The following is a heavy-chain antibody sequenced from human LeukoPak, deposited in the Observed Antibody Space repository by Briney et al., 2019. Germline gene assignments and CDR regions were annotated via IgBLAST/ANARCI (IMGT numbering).Heavy chain of an antibody. Sequence: GGSLRLSCAASGFTFRNYGMRWVRQAPGKGLEWVAFIRFDGINKYYADSVKGRFTISRDNSKNTLYLQMNSLRPEDTAVYYCAKVDWYLDLWGHGTLITVSS. CDR1: GFTFRNYG. CDR3: AKVDWYLDL. CDR2: IRFDGINK. J-gene: IGHJ2*01. V-gene: IGHV3-30*02.